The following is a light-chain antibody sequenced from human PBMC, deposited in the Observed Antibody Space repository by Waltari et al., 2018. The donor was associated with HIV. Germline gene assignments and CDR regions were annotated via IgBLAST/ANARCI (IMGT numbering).Light chain of an antibody. CDR2: SNN. V-gene: IGLV1-44*01. J-gene: IGLJ3*02. CDR3: AAWDDSLNGPV. Sequence: QSVRTQPPAASGTPGQRVNISCSGSSSNIGSNTVNGYQQLPVTAPKLLIYSNNQRPSGVPDRFSGSKSGTSASLAISGLQSEDEADYYCAAWDDSLNGPVFGGGTKLTVL. CDR1: SSNIGSNT.